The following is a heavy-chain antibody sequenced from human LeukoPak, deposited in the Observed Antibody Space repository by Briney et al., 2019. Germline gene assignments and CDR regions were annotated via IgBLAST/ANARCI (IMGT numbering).Heavy chain of an antibody. D-gene: IGHD1-1*01. CDR2: IRNKAGGETA. CDR3: SKDVPYTWTWALQY. CDR1: GLSFSDAW. J-gene: IGHJ4*02. Sequence: PGGSLRLSCTASGLSFSDAWMTWVRQAPGEGLEWVGRIRNKAGGETADYAPPVKGRFTISRDDSKNTLYLQMNALKIDDTAVYYCSKDVPYTWTWALQYWGQGALVTVSS. V-gene: IGHV3-15*01.